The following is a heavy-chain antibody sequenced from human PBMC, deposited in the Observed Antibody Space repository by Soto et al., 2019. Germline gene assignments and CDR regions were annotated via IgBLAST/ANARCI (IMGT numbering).Heavy chain of an antibody. V-gene: IGHV4-30-2*01. J-gene: IGHJ6*02. Sequence: SETLSLTCAVSGGSLSSGGYSGSWIRQPPGKGLEWIGNIYHSGSTYYNPSLKSRVTISVDRSKNQFSLKLSSMTAADTAVYYCARLSGPAIYYYAMDVWGQGTTVTVSS. CDR3: ARLSGPAIYYYAMDV. CDR2: IYHSGST. CDR1: GGSLSSGGYS. D-gene: IGHD3-10*01.